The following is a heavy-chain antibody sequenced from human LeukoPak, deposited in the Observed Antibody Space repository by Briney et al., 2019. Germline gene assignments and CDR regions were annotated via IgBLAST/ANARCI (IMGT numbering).Heavy chain of an antibody. CDR3: TSDDPVNRS. V-gene: IGHV3-15*01. J-gene: IGHJ4*02. D-gene: IGHD2/OR15-2a*01. Sequence: KPGGSLRLSCAASGFTFSDYYMSWIRQAPGKGLEWVGRIKSKTNGGTTDYAAPVKGRFTISRDDSKNMLFLQMNTLKTEDTAVYYCTSDDPVNRSWGKGTLVTVSS. CDR2: IKSKTNGGTT. CDR1: GFTFSDYY.